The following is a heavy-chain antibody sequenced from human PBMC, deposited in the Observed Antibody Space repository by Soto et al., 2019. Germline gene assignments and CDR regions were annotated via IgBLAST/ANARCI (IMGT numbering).Heavy chain of an antibody. V-gene: IGHV1-3*01. Sequence: VASVKVSCKASGYTFTSYAMHWVRQAPGQRLEWMGWINAGNGNTKYSQKFQGRVTITRDTSASTAYMELSSLRSEDTAVYYCARRYCSGGSCYRPIDYWGQGTLVTVSS. CDR3: ARRYCSGGSCYRPIDY. D-gene: IGHD2-15*01. J-gene: IGHJ4*02. CDR1: GYTFTSYA. CDR2: INAGNGNT.